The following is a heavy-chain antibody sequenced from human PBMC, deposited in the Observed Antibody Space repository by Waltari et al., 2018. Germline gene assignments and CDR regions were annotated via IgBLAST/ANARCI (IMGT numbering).Heavy chain of an antibody. CDR2: IIPIFGTE. J-gene: IGHJ5*02. D-gene: IGHD2-2*01. Sequence: QVQLVQSGAEVKKPGSSVKVSCKASGGTFSSYAISWVRQAPGQGLEWMGGIIPIFGTENYAQKFQGRVTITADKSTSTAYMELSSLRSEDTAVYYCARDLMRYCSSTSCGNWFDPWGQGTLVTVSS. V-gene: IGHV1-69*14. CDR3: ARDLMRYCSSTSCGNWFDP. CDR1: GGTFSSYA.